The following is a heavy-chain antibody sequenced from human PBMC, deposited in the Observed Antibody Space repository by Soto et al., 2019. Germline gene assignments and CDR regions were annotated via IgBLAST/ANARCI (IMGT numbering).Heavy chain of an antibody. Sequence: VQLVESGGGLVQPGRSLRLSCAASGFIFDDYAMHWVRQAPGKGLEWVAEISFDGSNKFYADSVKGRFTISRDNSKNTVSLQMNSLRSEDTAVYYCAKDRSELEFDYWGQGTLVTVSS. J-gene: IGHJ4*02. V-gene: IGHV3-30*18. CDR3: AKDRSELEFDY. CDR2: ISFDGSNK. CDR1: GFIFDDYA. D-gene: IGHD1-1*01.